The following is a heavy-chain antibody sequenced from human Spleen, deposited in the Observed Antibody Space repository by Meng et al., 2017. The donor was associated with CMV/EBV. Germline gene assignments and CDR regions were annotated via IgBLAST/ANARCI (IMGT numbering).Heavy chain of an antibody. Sequence: GESLKISCAASGFTFSSYWMSWVRQAPGKGLEWVANIKQDGSEKYYVDSVKGRFTISRDNSKNTLYLQMNSLRAEDTAVYYCARTLMQLATTYYYYGMDVWGQGTTVTVSS. CDR2: IKQDGSEK. CDR3: ARTLMQLATTYYYYGMDV. J-gene: IGHJ6*02. CDR1: GFTFSSYW. D-gene: IGHD6-13*01. V-gene: IGHV3-7*01.